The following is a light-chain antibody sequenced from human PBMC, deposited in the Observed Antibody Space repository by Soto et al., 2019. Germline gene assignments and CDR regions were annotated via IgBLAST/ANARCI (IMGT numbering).Light chain of an antibody. CDR3: QQTYSSPRT. Sequence: DIQMTQSPSSLSASVGDRVTIACRASQTISNYLNWYKQKPGKAPKLLIYAASNLQPGVPSKFSGSGSGTDFILTISSLQSEDFATYYCQQTYSSPRTFGQGTDVVMK. J-gene: IGKJ1*01. V-gene: IGKV1-39*01. CDR1: QTISNY. CDR2: AAS.